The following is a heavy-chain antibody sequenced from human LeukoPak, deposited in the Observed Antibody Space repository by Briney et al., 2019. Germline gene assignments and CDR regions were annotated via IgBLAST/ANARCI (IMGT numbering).Heavy chain of an antibody. CDR1: GFTLNGYW. CDR3: ARVATGSYDWFDP. D-gene: IGHD3-10*01. V-gene: IGHV3-74*01. Sequence: GGSLGLSCAAPGFTLNGYWMHWVRQAPGKGLVWVSRSDGSTTSYADSVKGRFTISRDNSKNTLYLQMNSLRAEDTAVYFCARVATGSYDWFDPWGQGTLVTVSS. J-gene: IGHJ5*02. CDR2: SDGSTT.